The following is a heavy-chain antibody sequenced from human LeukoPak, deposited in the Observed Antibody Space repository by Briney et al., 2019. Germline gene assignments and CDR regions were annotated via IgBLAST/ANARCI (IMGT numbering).Heavy chain of an antibody. Sequence: SGGSLRLSCAASGFTVSSNYMSWVRQAPGKGLEWVSVIYSGGSTYYADSVKGRFTISRDNSKNTLYLQMNSLRAEDTAVYYCARDIDPYSSAWSHDYWGQGTLVTVSS. CDR1: GFTVSSNY. J-gene: IGHJ4*02. CDR2: IYSGGST. D-gene: IGHD6-19*01. CDR3: ARDIDPYSSAWSHDY. V-gene: IGHV3-53*01.